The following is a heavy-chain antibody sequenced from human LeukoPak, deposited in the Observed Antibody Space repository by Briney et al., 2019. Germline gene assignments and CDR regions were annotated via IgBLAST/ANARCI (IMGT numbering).Heavy chain of an antibody. Sequence: SETLSLTCTVSGGSIGSSSYYWGWIRQPPGKGLEWIGSIYYSGSTYYNPSLKSRVTISVDTSKNQFSLKLSSVTAADTAVYYCARRLLDYYDSSGYTPIDYWGQGTLVTVSS. CDR3: ARRLLDYYDSSGYTPIDY. V-gene: IGHV4-39*01. J-gene: IGHJ4*02. CDR1: GGSIGSSSYY. D-gene: IGHD3-22*01. CDR2: IYYSGST.